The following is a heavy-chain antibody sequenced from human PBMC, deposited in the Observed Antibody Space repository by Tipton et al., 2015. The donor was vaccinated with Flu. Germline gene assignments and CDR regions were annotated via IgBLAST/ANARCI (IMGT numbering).Heavy chain of an antibody. D-gene: IGHD7-27*01. Sequence: TLSLTCTVSGGSISSYYWSWIRQPAGKGLEWIGRIYTSGSTNYNPSLKSRVTVSADTSKKQFSLKLTSVTAADTAVYYCASKVANWGVWEPLDYWGHGTLVTVSS. J-gene: IGHJ4*01. CDR3: ASKVANWGVWEPLDY. CDR1: GGSISSYY. CDR2: IYTSGST. V-gene: IGHV4-4*07.